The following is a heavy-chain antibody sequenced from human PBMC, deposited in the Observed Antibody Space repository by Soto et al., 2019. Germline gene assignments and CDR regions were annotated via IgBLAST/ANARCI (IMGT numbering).Heavy chain of an antibody. CDR3: ARDGPIQQLGQSYQF. CDR1: GFPFTVFW. Sequence: EVQLVESGGALVQPGGSLRLSCAASGFPFTVFWMSWVRRVPGKGLEWLASINQGGYETYYVDSVKGRFTISRDNAANLVYLEMNSLRAEDTGVYYCARDGPIQQLGQSYQFWGQGTLVTVSS. D-gene: IGHD4-4*01. J-gene: IGHJ1*01. CDR2: INQGGYET. V-gene: IGHV3-7*01.